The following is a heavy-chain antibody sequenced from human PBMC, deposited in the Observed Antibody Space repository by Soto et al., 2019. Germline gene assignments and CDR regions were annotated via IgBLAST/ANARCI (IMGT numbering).Heavy chain of an antibody. V-gene: IGHV1-2*02. CDR1: GYTFTGYY. J-gene: IGHJ5*02. CDR3: ARVASIAAGWFDP. Sequence: GASVKVSCKASGYTFTGYYMHWVRQAPGQGLEWMGWINPNSGGTNYAQKFQGRVTMTRDTYISKAYMELSRLRSDDTAVYYCARVASIAAGWFDPWGQANLLTVSS. D-gene: IGHD6-13*01. CDR2: INPNSGGT.